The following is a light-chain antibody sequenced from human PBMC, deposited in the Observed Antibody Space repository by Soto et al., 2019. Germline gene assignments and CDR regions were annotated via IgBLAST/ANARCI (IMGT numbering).Light chain of an antibody. CDR2: GAS. V-gene: IGKV3-20*01. CDR1: QSVSSTY. J-gene: IGKJ4*01. CDR3: QQYESSPTT. Sequence: EIVLTQSPGTLSLSPGERATLSCRASQSVSSTYLAWYQQKPGQAHRLLIYGASSRATGIPDRFSGSGSGTDFTLTISRLEPEEYAVYYCQQYESSPTTFGGGTKVEIK.